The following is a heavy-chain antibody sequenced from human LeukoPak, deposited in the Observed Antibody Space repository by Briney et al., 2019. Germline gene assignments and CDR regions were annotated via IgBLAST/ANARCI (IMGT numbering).Heavy chain of an antibody. CDR1: GFTFDDYA. J-gene: IGHJ4*02. Sequence: PGGSLRLSCAASGFTFDDYAMHWVRHAPGKGLEWVSGISWNSGSIGYADSVKGRFTISRDNAKNSLYLQMNSLGAEDTALYYCAKLRFGELSPYYFDYWGQGTLVTVSS. CDR3: AKLRFGELSPYYFDY. D-gene: IGHD3-10*01. V-gene: IGHV3-9*01. CDR2: ISWNSGSI.